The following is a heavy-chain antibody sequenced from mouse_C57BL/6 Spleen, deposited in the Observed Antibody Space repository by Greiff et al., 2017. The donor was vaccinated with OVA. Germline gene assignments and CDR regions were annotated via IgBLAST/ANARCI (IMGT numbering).Heavy chain of an antibody. CDR1: GYTFTDYE. CDR3: TTYSIYAMDY. V-gene: IGHV1-15*01. J-gene: IGHJ4*01. CDR2: IDPETGGT. Sequence: VQLVESGAELVRPGASVTLSCKASGYTFTDYEMHWVKQTPVHGLEWIGAIDPETGGTAYNQKFKGKAILTADKSSSTAYMELRSLTSEDSAVYYCTTYSIYAMDYWGQGTSVTVSS. D-gene: IGHD2-5*01.